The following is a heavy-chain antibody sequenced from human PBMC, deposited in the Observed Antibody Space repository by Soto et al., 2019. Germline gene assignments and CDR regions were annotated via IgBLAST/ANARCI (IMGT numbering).Heavy chain of an antibody. CDR2: ISLYSDGT. CDR3: ARVVPGAEAWFAP. V-gene: IGHV1-18*01. D-gene: IGHD2-2*01. Sequence: QVQLVQSGGEVKRPGASVKVSCKTSGYTFSNYGITWVRQAPGQPLEWLGWISLYSDGTNYAQKFQGRVSMTTDTPTTTAYMEWRSRRSDDRAVYYCARVVPGAEAWFAPWGQGTLDPFSS. CDR1: GYTFSNYG. J-gene: IGHJ5*02.